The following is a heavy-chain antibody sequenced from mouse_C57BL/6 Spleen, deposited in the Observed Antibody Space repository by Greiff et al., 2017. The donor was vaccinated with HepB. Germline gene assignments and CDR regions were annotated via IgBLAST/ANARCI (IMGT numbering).Heavy chain of an antibody. J-gene: IGHJ2*01. Sequence: DVQLQESGGGLVQPGGSMKLSCVASGFTFSNYWMNWVRQSPEKGLEWVAQIRLKSDNYATHYAESVKGRFTISRDDSKSSVYLQMNNLRAEDTGIYYCTSGTGGYWGQGTTLTVSS. CDR1: GFTFSNYW. V-gene: IGHV6-3*01. CDR3: TSGTGGY. D-gene: IGHD4-1*01. CDR2: IRLKSDNYAT.